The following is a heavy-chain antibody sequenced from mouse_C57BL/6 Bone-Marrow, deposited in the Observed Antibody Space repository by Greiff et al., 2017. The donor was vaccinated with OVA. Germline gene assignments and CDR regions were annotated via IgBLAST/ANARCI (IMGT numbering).Heavy chain of an antibody. Sequence: VQLQQSGAELVRPGASVKLSCTASGFNIKDDYMHWVKQRPEQGLELIGWIDPENGDTEYASKFQGKATITADTSSNTAYLQLSSLTSEDTAVYYCCTTVVRYFDYWGQGTTLTVSS. CDR2: IDPENGDT. V-gene: IGHV14-4*01. D-gene: IGHD1-1*01. J-gene: IGHJ2*01. CDR3: CTTVVRYFDY. CDR1: GFNIKDDY.